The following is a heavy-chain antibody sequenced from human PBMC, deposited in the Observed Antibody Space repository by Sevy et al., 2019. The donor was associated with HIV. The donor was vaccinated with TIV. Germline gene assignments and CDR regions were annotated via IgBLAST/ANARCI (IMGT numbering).Heavy chain of an antibody. CDR1: GFSFDSYG. J-gene: IGHJ6*03. V-gene: IGHV3-23*01. Sequence: GGSLRLSCAVSGFSFDSYGMTWVRQAPGKGLEWVSGISGSGTRTYYADSVKGRFIISRDNSKNTLYLQMNRLRSEDTAQYYCAKGGGGHYDPDEIGYYFYYYNMDVWGKGTTVTVSS. CDR3: AKGGGGHYDPDEIGYYFYYYNMDV. CDR2: ISGSGTRT. D-gene: IGHD3-22*01.